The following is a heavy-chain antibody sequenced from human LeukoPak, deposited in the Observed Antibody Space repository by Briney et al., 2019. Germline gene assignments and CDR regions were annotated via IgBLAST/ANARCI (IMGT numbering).Heavy chain of an antibody. CDR2: IYSGGTT. Sequence: GGSLRLSCEASGFTVSSNYMSWVRQAPGKGLEWVSVIYSGGTTYYADSVKGRFTISRVNSKNKLYLQMNSLRAEDTAVYYCAGWPSSSWYKVAAFGIWGQGTMVTVSS. J-gene: IGHJ3*02. CDR1: GFTVSSNY. V-gene: IGHV3-53*01. D-gene: IGHD6-13*01. CDR3: AGWPSSSWYKVAAFGI.